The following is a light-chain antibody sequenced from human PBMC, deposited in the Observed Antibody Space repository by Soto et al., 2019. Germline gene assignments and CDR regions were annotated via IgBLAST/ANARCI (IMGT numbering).Light chain of an antibody. Sequence: EIVLTQSPGTLSLSPGERATLSCRASQSVSSSYLAWYQQKPGQAPRLLIFGASSRATGIPDRFSGSGSGTDFTLTISRLEPEDFAVYYCQQYGNSPRTFGQGTTGDIK. CDR1: QSVSSSY. CDR3: QQYGNSPRT. V-gene: IGKV3-20*01. J-gene: IGKJ1*01. CDR2: GAS.